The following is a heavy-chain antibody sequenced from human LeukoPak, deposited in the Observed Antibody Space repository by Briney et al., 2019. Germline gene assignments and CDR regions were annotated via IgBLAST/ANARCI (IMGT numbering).Heavy chain of an antibody. CDR1: GFVFSTYG. CDR2: IWSHGNTK. Sequence: GTSLRLSCAASGFVFSTYGMHWVRQAPGKGLEWVAVIWSHGNTKKYADSVTGRFTISRDNSKNTLYLEMNTLRAEDTAVYYCARDDDYDDHNTFDMWGHGTMVTVSS. CDR3: ARDDDYDDHNTFDM. D-gene: IGHD4-17*01. J-gene: IGHJ3*02. V-gene: IGHV3-33*01.